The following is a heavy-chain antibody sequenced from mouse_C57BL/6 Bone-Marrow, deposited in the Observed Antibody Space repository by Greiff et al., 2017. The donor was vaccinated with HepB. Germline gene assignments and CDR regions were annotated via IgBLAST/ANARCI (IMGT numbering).Heavy chain of an antibody. D-gene: IGHD3-1*01. CDR1: GYSITSGYD. CDR3: ARAGRGGAMDY. Sequence: EVKLVESGPGLVKPSQSLSLTCSVTGYSITSGYDWNWIRQFPGNKLEWMGYISYDGSNNYNPSLKNRISITRDTSKNQFFLKLNSVTTEDTATYYCARAGRGGAMDYWGQGPSVTVSS. J-gene: IGHJ4*01. CDR2: ISYDGSN. V-gene: IGHV3-6*01.